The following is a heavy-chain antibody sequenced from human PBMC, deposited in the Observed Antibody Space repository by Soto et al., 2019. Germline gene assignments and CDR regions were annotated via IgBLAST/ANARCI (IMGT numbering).Heavy chain of an antibody. Sequence: PGGSLRLSCAASGFPFSIYAMTWVRQAPGKGLEWVSVISAAGGSSYYADSVKGRLSISRDNSKNILYLQMNSLRAEDTAVYFCAKVTKRAGAGSYEYYFYGMDVWGQGTTVTVSS. J-gene: IGHJ6*02. CDR1: GFPFSIYA. CDR3: AKVTKRAGAGSYEYYFYGMDV. V-gene: IGHV3-23*01. D-gene: IGHD6-13*01. CDR2: ISAAGGSS.